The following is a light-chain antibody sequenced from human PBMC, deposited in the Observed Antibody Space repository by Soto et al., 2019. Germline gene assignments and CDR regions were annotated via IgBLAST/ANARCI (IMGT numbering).Light chain of an antibody. Sequence: QSALTQPPSASGSPGQSVTISCTGTSSDVGAYAYVSWYQQHPGKAPKLIIYEINKRPSGVPDRFSGSKSGNTASLTVSGRQAEDEADYYYSSFAGSNNFPYVFGTGTKLTVL. J-gene: IGLJ1*01. V-gene: IGLV2-8*01. CDR2: EIN. CDR3: SSFAGSNNFPYV. CDR1: SSDVGAYAY.